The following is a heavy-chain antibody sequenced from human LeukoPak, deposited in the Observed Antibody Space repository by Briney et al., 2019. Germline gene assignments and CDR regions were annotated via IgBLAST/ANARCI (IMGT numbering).Heavy chain of an antibody. J-gene: IGHJ4*02. Sequence: SETLSLTCTVSGGSVDTIDYYWSWIRQPPGKGLEWIGYMYHTGSSIYSPSLKSRLTISVDTSKNQFTLNLSSMTAADTAVYYCASHSGSYSPFDYWGQGTLVTVSS. CDR3: ASHSGSYSPFDY. V-gene: IGHV4-61*08. D-gene: IGHD1-26*01. CDR1: GGSVDTIDYY. CDR2: MYHTGSS.